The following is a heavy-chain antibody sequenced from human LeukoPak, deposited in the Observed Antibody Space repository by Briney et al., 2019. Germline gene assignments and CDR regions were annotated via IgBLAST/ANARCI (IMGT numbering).Heavy chain of an antibody. V-gene: IGHV3-64*02. CDR2: ISNNGDVA. CDR1: GFNFSYYA. CDR3: TRDNAGNDN. J-gene: IGHJ4*02. Sequence: GGSLRLSCAASGFNFSYYAMHWIRQAPGKGLESVSAISNNGDVARYADSVKGRFTVSRDNSKNTLYLQMGSLRTEDMAVYYCTRDNAGNDNWGEGTLVTASS. D-gene: IGHD3-10*01.